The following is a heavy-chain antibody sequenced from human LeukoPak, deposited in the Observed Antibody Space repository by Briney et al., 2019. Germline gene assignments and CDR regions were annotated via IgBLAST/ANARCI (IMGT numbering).Heavy chain of an antibody. J-gene: IGHJ4*02. Sequence: GGFLRPSCAASGFTFSSYGMNSVRQAPGKGLEWVSSISSTSTYTYYADSVKGRFTISRDNAKNSVYLQMNCLRAEDTAVYYCARDGGGAYYYAAGVEFDYWGQGTLVTVSS. CDR2: ISSTSTYT. V-gene: IGHV3-21*01. CDR1: GFTFSSYG. D-gene: IGHD3-10*01. CDR3: ARDGGGAYYYAAGVEFDY.